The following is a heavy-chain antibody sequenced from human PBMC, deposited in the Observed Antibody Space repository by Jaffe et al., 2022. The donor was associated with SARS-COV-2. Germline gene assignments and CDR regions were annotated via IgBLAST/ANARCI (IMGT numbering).Heavy chain of an antibody. CDR1: GFSLSTSGMG. Sequence: QITLKESGPTLVKPTQTLTLTCTFSGFSLSTSGMGVGWIRQSPGKALEWLALIYWNGDNYYSPSLESRLTITKDTSKNQVVLTVTNMDPVDTATYYCAHRRPIPADATGYFDYWGQGTLVTVSS. J-gene: IGHJ4*02. V-gene: IGHV2-5*01. CDR2: IYWNGDN. D-gene: IGHD6-13*01. CDR3: AHRRPIPADATGYFDY.